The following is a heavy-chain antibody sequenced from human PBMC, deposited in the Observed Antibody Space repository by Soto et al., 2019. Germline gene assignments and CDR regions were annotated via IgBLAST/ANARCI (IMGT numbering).Heavy chain of an antibody. CDR2: ISSRSRAI. D-gene: IGHD2-2*01. J-gene: IGHJ4*02. CDR1: GFTFSDYS. Sequence: GGSLRLSCAASGFTFSDYSMNWVRQAPGKGLEWVSYISSRSRAIYYADSVKGRFAISRDNAKNSLYLQMNSLRAEDTAVYYCASGRCSSTSCPFDYWGQGTVVTVSS. V-gene: IGHV3-48*01. CDR3: ASGRCSSTSCPFDY.